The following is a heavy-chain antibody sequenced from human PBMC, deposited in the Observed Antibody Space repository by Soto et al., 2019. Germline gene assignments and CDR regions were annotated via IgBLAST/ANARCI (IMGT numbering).Heavy chain of an antibody. J-gene: IGHJ6*02. V-gene: IGHV1-8*01. CDR3: ARERTGTTSMDV. D-gene: IGHD1-1*01. CDR1: GYTFTSYD. Sequence: QVQLVQSGAEVNKPGASVKVSCKASGYTFTSYDINWVRQATGQVLELMGWMNPNSGNTGYAQKFQCRVTLTRNTSMSTAYMELSSLRSEDTAVYYCARERTGTTSMDVWGQGTTVTVSS. CDR2: MNPNSGNT.